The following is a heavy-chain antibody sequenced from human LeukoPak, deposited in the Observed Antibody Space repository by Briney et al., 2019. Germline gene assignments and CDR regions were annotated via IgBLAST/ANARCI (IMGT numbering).Heavy chain of an antibody. CDR1: GGSFSGYY. J-gene: IGHJ4*02. V-gene: IGHV4-34*01. D-gene: IGHD3-10*01. CDR2: INHSGST. Sequence: SETLSLTCAVYGGSFSGYYWSWIRQPPGKGLEWIGEINHSGSTNYNPSLKSRVTISVDTSKNQFSLKLSSVTAADTAVYYCARGITWDHWGQGTLVTVSS. CDR3: ARGITWDH.